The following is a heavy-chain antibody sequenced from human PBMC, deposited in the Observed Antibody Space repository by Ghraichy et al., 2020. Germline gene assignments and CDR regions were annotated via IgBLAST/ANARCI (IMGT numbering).Heavy chain of an antibody. J-gene: IGHJ6*02. Sequence: GGSLRLSCAASGFIISYYGMHWVRQAPGKGLEWVAAMSYDGSNKYYADSVKGRFTISRDNSKNTLHLQMDSLRAEDTAVYYCAKDPGIFGDYVYGMDVWGQGTTVTVSS. V-gene: IGHV3-30*18. CDR3: AKDPGIFGDYVYGMDV. D-gene: IGHD3-10*02. CDR1: GFIISYYG. CDR2: MSYDGSNK.